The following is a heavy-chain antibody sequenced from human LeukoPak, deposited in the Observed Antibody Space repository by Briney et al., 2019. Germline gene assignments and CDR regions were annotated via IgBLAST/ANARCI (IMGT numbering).Heavy chain of an antibody. D-gene: IGHD6-13*01. CDR2: ISADNGNT. V-gene: IGHV1-18*01. J-gene: IGHJ4*02. Sequence: GASVKVSCKASGYIFTSYGISWVRQAPGQGLEWMGWISADNGNTNYAQKLQVRVTMTTDTYTSTDYMELRSLRSDDTAVYYCARDPYSSSWHGISPFDYWGQGTLVTVSS. CDR3: ARDPYSSSWHGISPFDY. CDR1: GYIFTSYG.